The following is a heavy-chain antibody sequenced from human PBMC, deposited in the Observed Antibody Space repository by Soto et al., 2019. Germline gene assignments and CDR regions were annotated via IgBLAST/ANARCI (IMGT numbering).Heavy chain of an antibody. CDR1: GGSISGSY. CDR3: ARSVPVPGAHIEY. J-gene: IGHJ4*02. CDR2: VYYTGST. V-gene: IGHV4-59*01. Sequence: SETLSLNCTVSGGSISGSYWSGIRQSPGKGLEWLGYVYYTGSTKYSPSLRSRVSISVDTSKNEFSLRLSSVTAADTAVYFCARSVPVPGAHIEYWGQGTKVTVSS. D-gene: IGHD2-2*01.